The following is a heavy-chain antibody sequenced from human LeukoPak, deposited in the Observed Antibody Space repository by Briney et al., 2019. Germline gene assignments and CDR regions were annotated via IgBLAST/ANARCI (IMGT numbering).Heavy chain of an antibody. V-gene: IGHV4-59*01. D-gene: IGHD5-24*01. CDR2: IYYSGST. Sequence: SETVSLTCNVSGGSISSYYWSWIRQPPGKGLEWIGYIYYSGSTNYNPSLKSRVTISVDTSKNQFSLKLSSVTAADTAVYYCARGWLQDFDYWGQGTLVTVSS. J-gene: IGHJ4*02. CDR3: ARGWLQDFDY. CDR1: GGSISSYY.